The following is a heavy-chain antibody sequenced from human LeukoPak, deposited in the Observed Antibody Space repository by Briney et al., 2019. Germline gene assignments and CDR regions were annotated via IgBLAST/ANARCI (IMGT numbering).Heavy chain of an antibody. V-gene: IGHV4-30-4*08. D-gene: IGHD3-22*01. Sequence: KASETLPLTCTVSSGSISSGDYYWSWIRQPPGKGLEWVGSYYCSGSTYYDPSLKSRVTISVDTSKNQFSLNLSSVTATDTAVYYCARGNYYDSSGYPPFSIWGQGARVTVSS. CDR1: SGSISSGDYY. J-gene: IGHJ4*02. CDR2: YYCSGST. CDR3: ARGNYYDSSGYPPFSI.